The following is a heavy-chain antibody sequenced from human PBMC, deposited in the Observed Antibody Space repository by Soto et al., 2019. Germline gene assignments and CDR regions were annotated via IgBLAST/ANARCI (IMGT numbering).Heavy chain of an antibody. CDR2: IYHSGST. V-gene: IGHV4-38-2*01. J-gene: IGHJ4*02. Sequence: PSCSLDIGSAVGGDSVSIGYYWGWIRQPPGKGLEWIGSIYHSGSTYYNPSLKSRVTISVDTSKNQFSLKLSSVTAADTAVYYCATSSGWYYFDYWGQGTLVTVSS. D-gene: IGHD6-19*01. CDR1: GDSVSIGYY. CDR3: ATSSGWYYFDY.